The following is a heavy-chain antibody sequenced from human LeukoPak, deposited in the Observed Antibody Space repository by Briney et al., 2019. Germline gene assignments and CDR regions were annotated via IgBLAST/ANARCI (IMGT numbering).Heavy chain of an antibody. V-gene: IGHV3-21*01. CDR2: ISSSSSYI. J-gene: IGHJ3*02. CDR3: ARGGYSYGYDAFDI. CDR1: GFTFSSHT. D-gene: IGHD5-18*01. Sequence: PGGSLRLSCAASGFTFSSHTMNWVRHAPGKGLEWVSSISSSSSYIYYADSVKGRFTISRDHAKNSLFLQMNSLRAEDTAVYYCARGGYSYGYDAFDIWGQGTMVTVSS.